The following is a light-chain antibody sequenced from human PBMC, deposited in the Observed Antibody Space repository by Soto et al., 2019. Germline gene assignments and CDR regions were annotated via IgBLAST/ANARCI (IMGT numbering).Light chain of an antibody. J-gene: IGKJ1*01. CDR3: HQYVSSWT. CDR1: QSVSSTY. V-gene: IGKV3-20*01. Sequence: EIVLTQSPGTLSLSPGERATLSCRASQSVSSTYVAWYQQKSGQAPRLLIYGASSRATGIPDRFSGGGSGTDFTLTISRLEPEDFAVYYCHQYVSSWTFGQGTKVDI. CDR2: GAS.